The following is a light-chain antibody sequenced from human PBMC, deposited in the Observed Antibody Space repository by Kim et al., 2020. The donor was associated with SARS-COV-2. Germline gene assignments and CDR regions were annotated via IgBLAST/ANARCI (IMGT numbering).Light chain of an antibody. CDR2: DAS. CDR3: HQRSNSLT. CDR1: QSVSSS. V-gene: IGKV3-11*01. Sequence: SLSPGERATLSCRASQSVSSSLAWYQQKPGQAPRLLIYDASNRATGIPARFSGSGSGTDFTLTISSLEPEDFAVYYCHQRSNSLTFGPGTKVDIK. J-gene: IGKJ3*01.